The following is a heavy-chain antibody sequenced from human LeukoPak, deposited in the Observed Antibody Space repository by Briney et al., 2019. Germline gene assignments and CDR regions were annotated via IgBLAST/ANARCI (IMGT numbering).Heavy chain of an antibody. CDR2: ISADNGNT. CDR1: GYTLSNHA. V-gene: IGHV1-18*04. D-gene: IGHD5-24*01. Sequence: ASVKVSCKGSGYTLSNHAFSWVRQAPGQGLEWMGWISADNGNTNHAQKFQGRVSLTTDTSTSTAYMELSSLRSEDTVVYYCAREGDVYKNFDYWGQGTLVTVSS. J-gene: IGHJ4*02. CDR3: AREGDVYKNFDY.